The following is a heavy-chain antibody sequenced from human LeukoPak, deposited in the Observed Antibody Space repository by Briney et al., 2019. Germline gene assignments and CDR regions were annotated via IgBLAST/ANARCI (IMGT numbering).Heavy chain of an antibody. CDR1: GYTFTSYY. CDR3: ARDNSSGWYWFDP. Sequence: ASVKVSCKASGYTFTSYYMHWVRQAPGQGLEWMGIINPSGGSTSYAQKFQGRVTMTRDMSTSTVYMELSSLRSEDTAVYYCARDNSSGWYWFDPWGQGTLSPSPQ. CDR2: INPSGGST. V-gene: IGHV1-46*01. J-gene: IGHJ5*02. D-gene: IGHD6-19*01.